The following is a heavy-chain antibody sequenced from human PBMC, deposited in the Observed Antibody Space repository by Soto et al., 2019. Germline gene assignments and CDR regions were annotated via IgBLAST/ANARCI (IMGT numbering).Heavy chain of an antibody. J-gene: IGHJ4*02. Sequence: QVQLQESGPGLVKPSQTLSLTCSVSGGSINSDEYYWSWIRQPPGEGLEWIGHIYYTGSTTYNPSLNNRIAILEDTSKNQFSLEMYSVSAADTAVYYCARDRSNSPDLFDSWGQGTLVTVSS. CDR3: ARDRSNSPDLFDS. V-gene: IGHV4-30-4*01. CDR2: IYYTGST. CDR1: GGSINSDEYY.